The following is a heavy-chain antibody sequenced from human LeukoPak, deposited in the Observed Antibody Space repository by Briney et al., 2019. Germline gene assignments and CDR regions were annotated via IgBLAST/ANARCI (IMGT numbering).Heavy chain of an antibody. CDR2: IYYSGST. CDR3: ARSVDTAMVGDY. CDR1: GGAISRYY. V-gene: IGHV4-59*01. Sequence: SETLSLTCTVSGGAISRYYWSWIRQPPGKGLEWIGYIYYSGSTNYNPSLKSRVTISVDTSKNHFSLKLSSVTAADTAVYYCARSVDTAMVGDYWGQGTLVPVSS. D-gene: IGHD5-18*01. J-gene: IGHJ4*02.